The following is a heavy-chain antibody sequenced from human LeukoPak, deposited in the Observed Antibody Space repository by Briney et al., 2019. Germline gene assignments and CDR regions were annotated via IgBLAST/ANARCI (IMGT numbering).Heavy chain of an antibody. D-gene: IGHD3-22*01. V-gene: IGHV4-4*07. CDR3: SGALYGSVYYDPVFY. J-gene: IGHJ4*02. CDR2: IYTSGST. CDR1: GGSISSYY. Sequence: PSETLSLTCTVSGGSISSYYWSWIRQPAGKGLEWIGRIYTSGSTNYNPSLKSRVTMSVDTSKNQLSLKLRSVTAADTAGYYCSGALYGSVYYDPVFYWGQGTLVTVFS.